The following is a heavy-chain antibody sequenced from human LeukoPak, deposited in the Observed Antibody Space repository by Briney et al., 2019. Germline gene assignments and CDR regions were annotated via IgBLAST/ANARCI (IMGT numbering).Heavy chain of an antibody. CDR1: GFTFNTYG. J-gene: IGHJ4*02. V-gene: IGHV3-30*03. CDR3: ARGSGSYHGEDYFDY. CDR2: ISYDGGDK. Sequence: SGGSLRLFCAASGFTFNTYGMHWVRQSPGKGLEWVTVISYDGGDKYYADSVKGRFTISRDNSKNTLYLQMNSLRAEDTAVYYCARGSGSYHGEDYFDYWGQGTLVTVSS. D-gene: IGHD3-10*01.